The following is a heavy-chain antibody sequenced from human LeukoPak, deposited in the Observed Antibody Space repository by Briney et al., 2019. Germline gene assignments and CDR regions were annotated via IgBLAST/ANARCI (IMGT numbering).Heavy chain of an antibody. Sequence: SETLSLTCTFSSDSISSTSYFWGWIRQPPGKGLEWIGSIYPDGSTYYNPSLKSRVTMSVDTSKIQSSLKLNFVPAADTAIYYCARGPAVGYGALGYWGQGTLVTVSS. CDR3: ARGPAVGYGALGY. CDR2: IYPDGST. J-gene: IGHJ4*02. V-gene: IGHV4-39*07. CDR1: SDSISSTSYF. D-gene: IGHD6-13*01.